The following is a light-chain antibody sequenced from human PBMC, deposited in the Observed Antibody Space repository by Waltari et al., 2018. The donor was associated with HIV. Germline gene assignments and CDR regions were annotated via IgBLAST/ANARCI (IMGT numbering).Light chain of an antibody. CDR2: GTS. V-gene: IGKV3-20*01. J-gene: IGKJ2*01. CDR1: QIVTSGY. CDR3: QQYGSLPYT. Sequence: SPGTVSLSPGERVALSCRASQIVTSGYLAWYQQKPGQPPSLLIHGTSGRATGIPDRFSGTGSGTDFTLTISRLEPEDVAVYYCQQYGSLPYTFGQGTKLEIK.